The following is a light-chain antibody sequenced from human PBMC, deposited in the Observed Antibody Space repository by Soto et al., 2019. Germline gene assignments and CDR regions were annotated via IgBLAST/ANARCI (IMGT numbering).Light chain of an antibody. Sequence: EIVLTQSPSTLSLSPGERATLSCRASQSVSNNYLACYQQKPGQAPRLVIYGASTRATGIPDRFSGSGSGRDFTLTINRLEPEDFAVYYCHQYGSSPFTFGGGTKVEIK. CDR2: GAS. J-gene: IGKJ4*01. V-gene: IGKV3-20*01. CDR3: HQYGSSPFT. CDR1: QSVSNNY.